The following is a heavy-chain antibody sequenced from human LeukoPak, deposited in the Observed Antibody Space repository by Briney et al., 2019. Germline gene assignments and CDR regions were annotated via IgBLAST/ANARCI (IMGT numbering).Heavy chain of an antibody. D-gene: IGHD4-23*01. CDR2: INHSGST. V-gene: IGHV4-34*01. J-gene: IGHJ4*02. Sequence: SETLSLTCAVYGGSFSGYYWSWIRQPPGKGLEWIGEINHSGSTNYNPSLKSRVTISVDTSKNQFSLKLSSVTAADTAVYYCARRRTPGGYYFDYWGQGTLVTVSS. CDR3: ARRRTPGGYYFDY. CDR1: GGSFSGYY.